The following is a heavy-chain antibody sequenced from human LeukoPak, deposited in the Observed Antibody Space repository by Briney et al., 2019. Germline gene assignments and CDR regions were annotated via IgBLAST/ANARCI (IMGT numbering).Heavy chain of an antibody. V-gene: IGHV3-23*01. CDR3: AKDRVCSGGSCYFDY. CDR2: ISGSGGST. D-gene: IGHD2-15*01. CDR1: GFTFSSYA. Sequence: GGSLRLSCAASGFTFSSYAMSWVRQAPGKGLEWVSGISGSGGSTNYADSVKGRFTISRVNSKNTLYLQMNSLRAEDTAVYYCAKDRVCSGGSCYFDYWGQGTLVTVSS. J-gene: IGHJ4*02.